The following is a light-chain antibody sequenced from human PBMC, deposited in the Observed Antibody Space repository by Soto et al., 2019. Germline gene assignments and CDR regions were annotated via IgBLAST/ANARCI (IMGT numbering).Light chain of an antibody. CDR3: QQANSFPWT. J-gene: IGKJ1*01. CDR2: AAS. Sequence: DIQMTQSPSSVSASVGDRVTITCRASQDISGWLAWFQQKPGKAPNLLIYAASILQSGVPSRFSGSGSGTDVTLTITYLQPEDFATYYCQQANSFPWTFGQGTKVEL. V-gene: IGKV1D-12*01. CDR1: QDISGW.